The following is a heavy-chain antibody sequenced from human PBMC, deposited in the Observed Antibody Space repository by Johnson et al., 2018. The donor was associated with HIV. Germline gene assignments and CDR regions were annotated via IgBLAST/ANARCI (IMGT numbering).Heavy chain of an antibody. Sequence: VQLVESGGGLVQPGGSLRLSCAASGFTVSSNYMSWVRQAPGKGLEWVSVIYSGGSTYYADTVKGRVSISRDTSKNTLDLQLNSLRDEDTAVYYCAKDTIAAAALGALDICGQGTMVTVSS. CDR1: GFTVSSNY. CDR3: AKDTIAAAALGALDI. V-gene: IGHV3-66*02. J-gene: IGHJ3*02. CDR2: IYSGGST. D-gene: IGHD6-13*01.